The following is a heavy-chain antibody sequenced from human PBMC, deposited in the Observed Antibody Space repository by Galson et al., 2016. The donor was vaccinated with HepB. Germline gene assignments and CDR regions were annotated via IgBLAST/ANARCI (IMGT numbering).Heavy chain of an antibody. Sequence: SLRLSCAASGFTFSTAWMNWVRQAPGKGLEWVSSVSSTSSYIDYADSVKGRFRISRDNAKNSLYLEMNSLRAEDTAVYYCASFRFVYGPGSYSFNYRGQGTLVTVSS. J-gene: IGHJ4*02. CDR1: GFTFSTAW. CDR2: VSSTSSYI. V-gene: IGHV3-21*01. CDR3: ASFRFVYGPGSYSFNY. D-gene: IGHD3-10*01.